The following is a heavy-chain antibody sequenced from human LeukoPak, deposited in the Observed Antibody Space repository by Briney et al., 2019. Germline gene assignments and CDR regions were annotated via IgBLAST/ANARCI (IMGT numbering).Heavy chain of an antibody. J-gene: IGHJ3*02. CDR2: INPNSGGT. CDR3: ASNHPKLRFLEWSTPHDAFDI. Sequence: ASVKVSCKASGYTFTGYYMHWVRQAPGRGLEWMGWINPNSGGTNYAQKFQGRVTMTRDTSISTAYMELSRLRSDDTAVYYCASNHPKLRFLEWSTPHDAFDIWGQGTMVTVSS. V-gene: IGHV1-2*02. D-gene: IGHD3-3*01. CDR1: GYTFTGYY.